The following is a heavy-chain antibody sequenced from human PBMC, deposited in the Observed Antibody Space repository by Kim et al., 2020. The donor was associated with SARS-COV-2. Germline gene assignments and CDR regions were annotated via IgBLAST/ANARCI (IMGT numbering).Heavy chain of an antibody. Sequence: GGSLRLSCTTSGFTFTGYAMSWVRQAPGKGLEWVSSTDGCDGTTYFVDSVKGRFTISRDNSKNTLYWQLSTLRADETAVYYCVNGGWGSLWDHWGQGTLVIVAS. CDR1: GFTFTGYA. CDR2: TDGCDGTT. D-gene: IGHD3-16*02. CDR3: VNGGWGSLWDH. V-gene: IGHV3-23*01. J-gene: IGHJ4*02.